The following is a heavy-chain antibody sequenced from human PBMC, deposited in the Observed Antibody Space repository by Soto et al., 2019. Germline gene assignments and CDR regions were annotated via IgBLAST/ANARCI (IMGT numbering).Heavy chain of an antibody. CDR3: ARGGYSGYDSPHYSLDY. CDR1: GYTFTYYT. CDR2: ISAYNGNT. Sequence: GASVKVSCKASGYTFTYYTVHWVRQAPGQRLEWMGWISAYNGNTNYAQKLQGRVTMTTDTSTSTAYMELRSLRSDDTAVYYCARGGYSGYDSPHYSLDYWGQGTLVTVSS. D-gene: IGHD5-12*01. V-gene: IGHV1-18*01. J-gene: IGHJ4*02.